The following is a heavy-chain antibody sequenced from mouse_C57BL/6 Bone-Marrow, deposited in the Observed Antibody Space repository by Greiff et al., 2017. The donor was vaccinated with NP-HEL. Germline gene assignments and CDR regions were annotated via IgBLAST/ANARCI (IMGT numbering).Heavy chain of an antibody. CDR1: GFTFSSYG. J-gene: IGHJ3*01. D-gene: IGHD2-4*01. CDR3: ARQPFYYDYAP. Sequence: EVKLEESGGDLVKPGGSLKLSCAASGFTFSSYGMSWVRQTPDKRLEWVATISSGGSYTYYPDSVKGRFTISRDNAKNTLYLQMSSLKSEDTAMYYCARQPFYYDYAPWGQGTLVTVSA. V-gene: IGHV5-6*02. CDR2: ISSGGSYT.